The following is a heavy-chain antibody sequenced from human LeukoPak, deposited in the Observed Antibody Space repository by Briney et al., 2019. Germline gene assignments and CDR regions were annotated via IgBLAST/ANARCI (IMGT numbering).Heavy chain of an antibody. V-gene: IGHV3-11*04. D-gene: IGHD3-22*01. CDR2: VSSSGSTM. CDR1: GFTFSDYY. CDR3: ARCDSSGYYFYYYYYMDV. J-gene: IGHJ6*03. Sequence: PGGSLRLSCAASGFTFSDYYMSWIRQAPGKGLEWVSYVSSSGSTMYYADSVKGRFTISRDNAKNSLYLQMNSLRAEDTAVYYCARCDSSGYYFYYYYYMDVWGKGTTVTVSS.